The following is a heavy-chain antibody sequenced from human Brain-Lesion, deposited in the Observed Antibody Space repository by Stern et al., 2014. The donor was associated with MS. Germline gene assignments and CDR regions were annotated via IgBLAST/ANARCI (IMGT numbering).Heavy chain of an antibody. D-gene: IGHD2/OR15-2a*01. Sequence: VQLVASGGGVVQPGRPLRLSCVGSGFTFGSCAMHWVRQAPGKGLEWVAGVSYDGSNKYYADSVKGRFTISRDNSQNTLYMQMSSLRPEDTAVYYCAKDRQYLTYFFDHWGQGSLVTVSS. V-gene: IGHV3-30*18. CDR1: GFTFGSCA. CDR3: AKDRQYLTYFFDH. CDR2: VSYDGSNK. J-gene: IGHJ5*02.